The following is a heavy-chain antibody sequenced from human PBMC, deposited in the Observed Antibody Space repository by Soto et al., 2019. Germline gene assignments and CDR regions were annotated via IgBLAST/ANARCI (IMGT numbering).Heavy chain of an antibody. J-gene: IGHJ3*02. D-gene: IGHD3-3*01. CDR3: AKDGGRFFNEFET. CDR1: GFTFSDYA. Sequence: VQLLESGGILVQPGGSLRLSCTASGFTFSDYAMHWVRQAPGKGLEWVSSIKASAEHHADSVTGRFGISRDNSKNTLYVQMNNLRAEDTAVYYCAKDGGRFFNEFETWGQGTMVTVSS. V-gene: IGHV3-23*01. CDR2: IKASAE.